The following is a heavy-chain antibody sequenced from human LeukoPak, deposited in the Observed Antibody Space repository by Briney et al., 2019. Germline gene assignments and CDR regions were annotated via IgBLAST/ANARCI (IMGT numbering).Heavy chain of an antibody. CDR1: GYTFTSYD. CDR3: ARDPPQGWELLDDY. CDR2: INPNSGGT. J-gene: IGHJ4*02. D-gene: IGHD1-26*01. Sequence: GASVKVSCKASGYTFTSYDINWVRQAPGQGLEWMGWINPNSGGTNYAQKFQGRVTMTRDTSISTAYMELSRLRSDDTAVYYCARDPPQGWELLDDYWGQGTLVTVSS. V-gene: IGHV1-2*02.